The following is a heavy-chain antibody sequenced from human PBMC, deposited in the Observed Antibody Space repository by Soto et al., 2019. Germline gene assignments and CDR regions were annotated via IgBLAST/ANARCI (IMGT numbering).Heavy chain of an antibody. CDR3: ARGRGYYYGSGSYSWFDP. D-gene: IGHD3-10*01. CDR2: INHSGST. J-gene: IGHJ5*02. V-gene: IGHV4-34*01. Sequence: SETLSLTCAVYGGSFSGYYWSWIRQPPGKGLEWIGEINHSGSTNYNPSLKSRVTISVDTSKNQFSLKLSSVTAADTAVYYCARGRGYYYGSGSYSWFDPWCQGTLVSVS. CDR1: GGSFSGYY.